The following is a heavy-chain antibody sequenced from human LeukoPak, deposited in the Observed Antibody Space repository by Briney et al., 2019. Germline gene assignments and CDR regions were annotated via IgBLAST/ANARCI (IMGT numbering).Heavy chain of an antibody. J-gene: IGHJ4*02. CDR2: INPNSGGT. Sequence: GASVKVSCKASGYTFTGYYMHWVRQAPGQGLEWMGWINPNSGGTNYAQKFQGRVTMTRDTSISTAYMELSRLRSDDTAVYYCVRGLLGTMVRGVISILFDYWGQGTLVTVSS. CDR3: VRGLLGTMVRGVISILFDY. CDR1: GYTFTGYY. D-gene: IGHD3-10*01. V-gene: IGHV1-2*02.